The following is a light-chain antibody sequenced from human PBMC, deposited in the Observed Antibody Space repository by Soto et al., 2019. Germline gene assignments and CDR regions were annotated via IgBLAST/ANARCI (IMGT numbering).Light chain of an antibody. CDR2: AAS. Sequence: DIQMTQSPSSLSASVGDRVTITCRASQSINTYLNWYQQKSGQAPNLLIYAASSLQSGVPSRFSGSGSGTDFTLIISNLQPEDFATYYCQQSYSIPLTFGGGTKVEI. J-gene: IGKJ4*01. CDR3: QQSYSIPLT. CDR1: QSINTY. V-gene: IGKV1-39*01.